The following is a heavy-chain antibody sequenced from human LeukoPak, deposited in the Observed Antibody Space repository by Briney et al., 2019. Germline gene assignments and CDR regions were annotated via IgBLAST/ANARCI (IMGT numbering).Heavy chain of an antibody. J-gene: IGHJ6*03. CDR1: GFTFSNYA. D-gene: IGHD3-16*02. Sequence: GGSLRLSCAASGFTFSNYAMSWVRQAPGKGLEWVSIIGYRGGSIYYAHSVQGRFSISRDNSKNTLSLQMDGLRPEDTAVYYCAKSWGYTRPYYNYMDVWGKGTTVTVSS. CDR3: AKSWGYTRPYYNYMDV. CDR2: IGYRGGSI. V-gene: IGHV3-23*01.